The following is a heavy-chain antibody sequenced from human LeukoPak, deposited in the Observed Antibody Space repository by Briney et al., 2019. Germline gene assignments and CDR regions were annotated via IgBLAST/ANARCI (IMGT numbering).Heavy chain of an antibody. D-gene: IGHD3-10*01. CDR1: GYTFTSYD. Sequence: ASVKVSCKASGYTFTSYDINWVRQATGQGLEWMGWMNPNSGNTGYAQKFQGRVTITRNTSISTAYMELSSLRSEDTAVYYCARPASYGLGSSGDYWGQGTLVTVSS. CDR3: ARPASYGLGSSGDY. V-gene: IGHV1-8*03. J-gene: IGHJ4*02. CDR2: MNPNSGNT.